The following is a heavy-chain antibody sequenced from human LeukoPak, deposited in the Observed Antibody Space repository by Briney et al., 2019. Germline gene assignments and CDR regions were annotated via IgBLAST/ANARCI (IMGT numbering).Heavy chain of an antibody. V-gene: IGHV4-30-2*01. CDR3: ARVHLFTVVTDTDY. CDR1: GDSISSGGSS. CDR2: IYHTGTT. J-gene: IGHJ4*02. Sequence: SETLSLTCAVSGDSISSGGSSWSWIRQPPGKGLEWIGYIYHTGTTQYNPSLKSRITFSVDRSKNHFSLKMSSVTAADTAVYYCARVHLFTVVTDTDYWGQGTLVTVSS. D-gene: IGHD4-23*01.